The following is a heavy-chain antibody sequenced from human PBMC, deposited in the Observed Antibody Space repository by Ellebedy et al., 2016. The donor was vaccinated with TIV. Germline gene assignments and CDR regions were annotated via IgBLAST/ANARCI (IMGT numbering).Heavy chain of an antibody. CDR2: ISYDSGNK. Sequence: PGGSLRLSCAASGFMFNTYAMHWVRQAPGKGLEWVAIISYDSGNKFYTDSVKGRFTVSIDNAKNTLYLHLNGLRVEDTAIYYCAKAGGGGAPDDYWGQGTLVTVSS. CDR1: GFMFNTYA. CDR3: AKAGGGGAPDDY. V-gene: IGHV3-30*18. J-gene: IGHJ4*02. D-gene: IGHD1-26*01.